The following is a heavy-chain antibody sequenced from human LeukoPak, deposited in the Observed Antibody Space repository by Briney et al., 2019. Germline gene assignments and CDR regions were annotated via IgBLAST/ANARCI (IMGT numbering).Heavy chain of an antibody. CDR3: ATYGGYSPFDY. CDR1: GGSISSYY. Sequence: PSETLSLTCTVSGGSISSYYWSWTRQPPGKGLEWIGYIYYSGSTNYNPSLKSRVTISVDTSKKQFSLKLSSVTAADTAVYYCATYGGYSPFDYWGQGTLVTVSS. J-gene: IGHJ4*02. CDR2: IYYSGST. D-gene: IGHD4-23*01. V-gene: IGHV4-59*12.